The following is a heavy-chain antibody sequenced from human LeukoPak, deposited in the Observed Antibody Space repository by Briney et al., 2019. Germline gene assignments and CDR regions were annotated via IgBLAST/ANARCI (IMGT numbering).Heavy chain of an antibody. D-gene: IGHD3-3*01. Sequence: SETLSLTCTVSGASISSGSYYWSWIRQPAGKGLEWIGRIYTSGSTYYNPSLKTRVTISVDTSKNQFSLKLSSVTAADTAVYYCARSVASYYDFWSGYYTGRYFDYWGQGTLVTVSS. CDR3: ARSVASYYDFWSGYYTGRYFDY. CDR2: IYTSGST. CDR1: GASISSGSYY. J-gene: IGHJ4*02. V-gene: IGHV4-61*02.